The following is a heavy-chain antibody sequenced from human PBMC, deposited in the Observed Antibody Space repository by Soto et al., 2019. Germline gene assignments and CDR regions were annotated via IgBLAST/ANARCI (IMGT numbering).Heavy chain of an antibody. J-gene: IGHJ6*03. V-gene: IGHV3-33*01. CDR1: GFTFSSYG. CDR2: IWYDGSNK. Sequence: QVQLVESGGGVVQPGRSLRLSCAASGFTFSSYGMHWVRQAPGKGLEWVAVIWYDGSNKYYADSVKGRFTISRDNSKNTLYLQMNSLRAEDTAVYYCARDGFRGYDPQPYYYYYMDVWGKGTTVTVSS. CDR3: ARDGFRGYDPQPYYYYYMDV. D-gene: IGHD5-12*01.